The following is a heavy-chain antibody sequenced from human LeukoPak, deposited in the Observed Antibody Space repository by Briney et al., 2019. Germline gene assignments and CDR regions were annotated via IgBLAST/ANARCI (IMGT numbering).Heavy chain of an antibody. CDR2: IYHSGST. CDR1: GYSISSGYY. CDR3: ARHRIAAAGNYFDY. V-gene: IGHV4-38-2*02. J-gene: IGHJ4*02. D-gene: IGHD6-13*01. Sequence: SETLSLTCTVSGYSISSGYYWGWIRQPPGKGLEWIGSIYHSGSTYYNPSLKSRVTISVDTSKNQFSLKLSSVTAADTAVYYCARHRIAAAGNYFDYWGQGTLVTVSS.